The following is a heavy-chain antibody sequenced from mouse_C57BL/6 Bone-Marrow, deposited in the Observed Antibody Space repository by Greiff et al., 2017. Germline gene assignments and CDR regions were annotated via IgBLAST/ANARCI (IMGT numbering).Heavy chain of an antibody. CDR3: ARNLYYGNYGFAY. CDR2: ISSGSSTI. J-gene: IGHJ3*01. V-gene: IGHV5-17*01. Sequence: EVKLVESGGGLVKPGGSLKLSCAASGFTFSDYGMHWVRQAPEKGLEWVAYISSGSSTIYYADTVKGRFTISRDNAKNTLFLQMTSLRSEDTAMYYCARNLYYGNYGFAYWGQGTLVTVSA. CDR1: GFTFSDYG. D-gene: IGHD2-1*01.